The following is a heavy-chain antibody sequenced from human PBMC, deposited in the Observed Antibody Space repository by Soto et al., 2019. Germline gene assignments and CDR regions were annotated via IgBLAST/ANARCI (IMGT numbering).Heavy chain of an antibody. CDR3: ARQTHDPDTGPNFQYYLDS. D-gene: IGHD5-18*01. J-gene: IGHJ4*02. CDR1: GYSFAGYW. CDR2: IDPSDSQT. Sequence: GESLKISCKGSGYSFAGYWITWVRQKPGKGLEWMGRIDPSDSQTYYSPSFRGHVTISATKSITTVFLQWSSLRASDTAMYYCARQTHDPDTGPNFQYYLDSRGQGTPVTVSS. V-gene: IGHV5-10-1*01.